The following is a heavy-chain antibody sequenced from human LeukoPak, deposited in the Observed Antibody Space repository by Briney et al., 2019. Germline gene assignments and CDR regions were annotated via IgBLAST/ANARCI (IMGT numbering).Heavy chain of an antibody. CDR3: ARLYGTAMVTGTDY. Sequence: TGGSLRLSCAASGFTFSRYAMTWVRQPPGKGLEWIGSIYYSGSSYYNPSLKSRVTISVDTSKNQFSLKLSSVTAADTAVYYCARLYGTAMVTGTDYCGQGTLVTVSS. D-gene: IGHD5-18*01. J-gene: IGHJ4*02. CDR1: GFTFSRYA. CDR2: IYYSGSS. V-gene: IGHV4-39*01.